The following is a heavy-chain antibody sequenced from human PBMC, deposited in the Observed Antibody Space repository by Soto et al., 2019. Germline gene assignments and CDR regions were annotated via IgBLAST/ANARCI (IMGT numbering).Heavy chain of an antibody. J-gene: IGHJ4*02. V-gene: IGHV1-18*01. CDR3: ERVSDYGDYGHFDY. D-gene: IGHD4-17*01. CDR2: ISAYNGNT. Sequence: QVQLVQSGAEVKKPGASVKVSCKASGYTFTSYGISLVRQAPGQGLEWMGWISAYNGNTNYAQKLQGRVTMTTDTNTSTADMELRSLRSDDTAGYYCERVSDYGDYGHFDYWGQGTLVTVSS. CDR1: GYTFTSYG.